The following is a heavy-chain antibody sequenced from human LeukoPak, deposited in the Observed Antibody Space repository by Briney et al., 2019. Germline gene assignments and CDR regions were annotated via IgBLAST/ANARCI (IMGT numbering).Heavy chain of an antibody. CDR2: IYYSGST. V-gene: IGHV4-39*07. J-gene: IGHJ6*03. D-gene: IGHD6-19*01. Sequence: SETLSLTCTVTGGSISSSSYYWGWIRQPPGKGLEWIGTIYYSGSTYYNPSLKSRVTVSLDTSKNQFSLELTSVTAADTAVYYCARSRAGTGDYYYYMDVWGKGTTVTVSS. CDR3: ARSRAGTGDYYYYMDV. CDR1: GGSISSSSYY.